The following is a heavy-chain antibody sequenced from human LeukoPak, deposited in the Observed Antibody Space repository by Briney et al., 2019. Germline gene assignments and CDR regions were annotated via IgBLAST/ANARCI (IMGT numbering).Heavy chain of an antibody. J-gene: IGHJ4*02. D-gene: IGHD1-1*01. V-gene: IGHV4-59*01. CDR3: ARSPARYHSDY. CDR1: GGSISSYY. CDR2: IYYSGST. Sequence: SETLSLTCTVSGGSISSYYWSWIRQPPGKGLEWSGYIYYSGSTNYNPSLESRVTISVDTSKNQFSLKLSSVTAADTAVYYCARSPARYHSDYWGQGTLVTVSS.